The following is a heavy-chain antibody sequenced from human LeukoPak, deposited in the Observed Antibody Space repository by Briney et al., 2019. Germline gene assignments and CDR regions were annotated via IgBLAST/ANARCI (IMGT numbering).Heavy chain of an antibody. CDR2: ISAYNGNT. Sequence: ASVNVSCKASGYTFTSYGISWVRQAPGQGLEWMGWISAYNGNTNYAQKLQDRVSMTTDTSTNTAYIEVRSLKSDDTAVYYCARDSDWNVDYWGQGTLVTASS. V-gene: IGHV1-18*01. CDR1: GYTFTSYG. D-gene: IGHD1-1*01. CDR3: ARDSDWNVDY. J-gene: IGHJ4*02.